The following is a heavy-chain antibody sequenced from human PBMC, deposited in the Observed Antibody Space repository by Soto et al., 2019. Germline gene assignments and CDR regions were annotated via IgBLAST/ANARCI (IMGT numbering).Heavy chain of an antibody. V-gene: IGHV5-51*07. CDR2: IYPSDSDT. J-gene: IGHJ4*02. Sequence: GGQLTNSSRVAGGTFACYWIAWVHHMPGKGLELMGIIYPSDSDTRYRPSFQGQVTISADKSISSAYLQWSSLRASDTAMYYCARGGVSTRTFDYWGQGTPVT. CDR3: ARGGVSTRTFDY. D-gene: IGHD3-3*01. CDR1: GGTFACYW.